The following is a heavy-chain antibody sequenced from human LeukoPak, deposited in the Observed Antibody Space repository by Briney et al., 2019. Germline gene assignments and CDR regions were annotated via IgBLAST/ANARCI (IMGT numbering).Heavy chain of an antibody. CDR2: IYTSGST. J-gene: IGHJ4*02. D-gene: IGHD6-19*01. Sequence: PSQTLSLTCTVSGGSISSGSYYWSWIRRPAGKGLEWIGRIYTSGSTNYNPSLKSRVTISVDTSKNQFSLKLSSVTAADTAVYYCARDRRAVAGGGYFDYWGQGTLVTVSS. CDR3: ARDRRAVAGGGYFDY. CDR1: GGSISSGSYY. V-gene: IGHV4-61*02.